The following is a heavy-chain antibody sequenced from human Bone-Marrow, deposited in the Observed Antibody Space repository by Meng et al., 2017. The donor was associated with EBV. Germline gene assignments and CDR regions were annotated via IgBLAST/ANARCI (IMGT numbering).Heavy chain of an antibody. D-gene: IGHD6-19*01. J-gene: IGHJ5*02. CDR3: ARPFPSWQSPRLDPFGA. CDR2: VHYTGIT. V-gene: IGHV4-39*01. CDR1: RDSIISFSY. Sequence: ECCQGQLKPPGTQPVPVVVPRDSIISFSYSGWIRQPPGRGLDWIGSVHYTGITYYSPSLKSRVTVSVDTSKNQFSLMLTSVTAADTAVYYCARPFPSWQSPRLDPFGAWGQGTLVTVSS.